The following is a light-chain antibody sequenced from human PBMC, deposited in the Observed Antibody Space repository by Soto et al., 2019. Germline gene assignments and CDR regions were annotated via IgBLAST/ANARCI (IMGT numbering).Light chain of an antibody. V-gene: IGLV3-25*03. CDR2: KDT. CDR1: DLTKKY. J-gene: IGLJ1*01. Sequence: SYELTQPPSVSVSPGETARISCSGDDLTKKYSYWYQQRPGQAPVVIIYKDTERPSGTPERFSASTSGTIVTLTISGVQAEHEADYYCQSADTSGNYVFGPGTKVTVL. CDR3: QSADTSGNYV.